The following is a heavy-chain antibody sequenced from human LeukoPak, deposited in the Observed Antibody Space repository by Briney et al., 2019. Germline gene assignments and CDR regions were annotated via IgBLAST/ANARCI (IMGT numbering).Heavy chain of an antibody. CDR3: VRDSPSGFYDL. V-gene: IGHV3-74*01. J-gene: IGHJ2*01. D-gene: IGHD6-19*01. Sequence: RSGGSLRLSCAASGFTFNTYWMNWVRQAPGKGLVWVSPINHDGTVTTYADSVKGRFTSSRDNAKNTLYLQMNSLKAEDTAVYYCVRDSPSGFYDLWGRGTLVTVSS. CDR1: GFTFNTYW. CDR2: INHDGTVT.